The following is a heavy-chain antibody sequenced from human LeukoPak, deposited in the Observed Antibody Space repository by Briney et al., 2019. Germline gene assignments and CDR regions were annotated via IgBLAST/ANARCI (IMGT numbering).Heavy chain of an antibody. CDR1: GGSSSGYY. CDR2: INHSGST. CDR3: ARERFGPDY. V-gene: IGHV4-34*01. Sequence: SETLSLTCAVYGGSSSGYYWSWIRQPPGKGLEWIGEINHSGSTNYNPSLKSRVTISVDTSKNQFSLKLSSVSAADTAVYYCARERFGPDYWGQGTLVTVSS. D-gene: IGHD3-10*01. J-gene: IGHJ4*02.